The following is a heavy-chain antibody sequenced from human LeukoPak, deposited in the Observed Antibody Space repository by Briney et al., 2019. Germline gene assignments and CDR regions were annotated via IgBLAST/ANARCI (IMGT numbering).Heavy chain of an antibody. Sequence: GGSLRLSCAASGFTFSSYAMSWVRQAPGKGLEWVSAISGSGGSTYYADSVKGRFTISRDNSKNTLYLRMNSLRAEDTAVYYCAKVLLWFGELFDYWGQGTLVTVSS. J-gene: IGHJ4*02. D-gene: IGHD3-10*01. CDR2: ISGSGGST. V-gene: IGHV3-23*01. CDR1: GFTFSSYA. CDR3: AKVLLWFGELFDY.